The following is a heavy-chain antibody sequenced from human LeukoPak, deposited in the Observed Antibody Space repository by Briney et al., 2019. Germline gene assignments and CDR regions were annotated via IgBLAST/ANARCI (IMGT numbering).Heavy chain of an antibody. CDR2: IYYSGST. J-gene: IGHJ5*02. D-gene: IGHD6-13*01. CDR3: ARDGSSSWYSGLRWFDP. CDR1: GGSISSGGYY. V-gene: IGHV4-31*03. Sequence: SETLSLTCTVSGGSISSGGYYWSWIRQHPGKGLEWIGYIYYSGSTYYNPSLKSRVTISVDTSKNQFSLKLSSVTAADTAVYYCARDGSSSWYSGLRWFDPWGQGTLVTVSS.